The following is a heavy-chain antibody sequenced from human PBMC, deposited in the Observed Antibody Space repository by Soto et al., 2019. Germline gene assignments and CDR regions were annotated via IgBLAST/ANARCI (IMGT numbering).Heavy chain of an antibody. V-gene: IGHV3-30-3*01. CDR2: ISYDGSNK. D-gene: IGHD5-12*01. CDR3: ARERGYSGYDAFDY. Sequence: QVQLVESGGGVVQPGRSLRLSCAASGFTFSSYAMHWVRQAPGKGLEWVAVISYDGSNKYYADYVKGRFTISRDNSKNTLYLQMNSLRAEDTAVYYCARERGYSGYDAFDYWGQGTLVTVSS. CDR1: GFTFSSYA. J-gene: IGHJ4*02.